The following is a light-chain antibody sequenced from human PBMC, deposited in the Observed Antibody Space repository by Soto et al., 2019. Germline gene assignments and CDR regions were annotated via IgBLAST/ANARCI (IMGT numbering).Light chain of an antibody. V-gene: IGKV3D-15*01. J-gene: IGKJ1*01. Sequence: MMMTQSPATLSVSPGERVTLSCRTSHSVNSHVAWYQQNPGQAPRLLIYGASSRATGIPTRFSGSGSGRQFTLTISSLQSEDFAVYYCQQYNNWPQTFGQGTKVDIK. CDR2: GAS. CDR3: QQYNNWPQT. CDR1: HSVNSH.